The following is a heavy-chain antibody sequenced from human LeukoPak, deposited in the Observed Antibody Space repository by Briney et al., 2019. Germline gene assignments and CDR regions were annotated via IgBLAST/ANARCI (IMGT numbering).Heavy chain of an antibody. V-gene: IGHV4-39*07. CDR1: GGSISSSSYY. D-gene: IGHD3-22*01. Sequence: ETLSLTCTVSGGSISSSSYYWGWIRQPPGKGLEWIGSIYYSGSTYYNPSLKSRVTISVDTSKNQFSLKLSSVTAADTAVYYCASYYYDSSGYYLFDYWGQGTLVTVSS. J-gene: IGHJ4*02. CDR2: IYYSGST. CDR3: ASYYYDSSGYYLFDY.